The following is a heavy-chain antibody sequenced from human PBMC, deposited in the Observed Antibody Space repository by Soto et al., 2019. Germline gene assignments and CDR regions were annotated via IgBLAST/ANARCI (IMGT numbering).Heavy chain of an antibody. V-gene: IGHV3-30*03. CDR3: IAVVYFDY. CDR1: GFTFSSYG. J-gene: IGHJ4*02. D-gene: IGHD6-19*01. CDR2: ISYDGSNK. Sequence: PGGSLRLSCAASGFTFSSYGMHWVRQAPGKGLEWVAVISYDGSNKYYADSVKGRFTISRDNSKNTLYLQMNSLRAEDTAVYYCIAVVYFDYWGQGTLVTVSS.